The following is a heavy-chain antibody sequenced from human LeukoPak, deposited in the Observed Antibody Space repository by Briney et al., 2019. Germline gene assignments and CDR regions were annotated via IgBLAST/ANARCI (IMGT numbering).Heavy chain of an antibody. CDR1: GGSITTSSYY. Sequence: SETLSLTCTVSGGSITTSSYYWGWIPQPPGKGLEWIVSIYYSESTYENPFLNGRVTISVDTYNNQFSQKLSSVPDAQTAVYFCARAFRARYFDLWGHGTLVTVSS. J-gene: IGHJ2*01. CDR2: IYYSEST. CDR3: ARAFRARYFDL. D-gene: IGHD2/OR15-2a*01. V-gene: IGHV4-39*01.